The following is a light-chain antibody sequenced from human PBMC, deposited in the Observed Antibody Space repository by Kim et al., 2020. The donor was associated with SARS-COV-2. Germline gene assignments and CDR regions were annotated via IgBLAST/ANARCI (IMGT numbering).Light chain of an antibody. CDR1: QSVSNNY. CDR2: GAS. V-gene: IGKV3-20*01. Sequence: EIVLTQSPGTLSLSPGERATLSCRASQSVSNNYLAWYQHKPGQAPRLLIYGASSRATGIPDRFSGSGSGTDFTLTISRLEPEDSAVYYCQQYGRSPPYTFGQGTKLEI. J-gene: IGKJ2*01. CDR3: QQYGRSPPYT.